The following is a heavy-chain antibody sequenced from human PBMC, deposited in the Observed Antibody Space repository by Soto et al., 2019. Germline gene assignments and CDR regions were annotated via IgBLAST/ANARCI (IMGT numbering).Heavy chain of an antibody. CDR1: GYTFSSYG. Sequence: ASVEVSCKXSGYTFSSYGISWVRQAPGQGFEWMGWISGYNGKTSYAEKFQGRVTMSTDTSTSTAYMELRSLRSDDTAVYYCARAPREYGFDAFDIWGQGTMVTVSS. V-gene: IGHV1-18*01. J-gene: IGHJ3*02. CDR3: ARAPREYGFDAFDI. D-gene: IGHD3-10*01. CDR2: ISGYNGKT.